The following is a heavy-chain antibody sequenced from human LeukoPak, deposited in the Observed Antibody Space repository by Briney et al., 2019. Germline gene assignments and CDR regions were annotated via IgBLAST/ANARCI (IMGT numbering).Heavy chain of an antibody. Sequence: SETLSLTCAVYGGSFGGYYWSWIRQPPGKGLEWIGEINHSGSTNYNPSLKSRVTISVDTSKNQFSLKLSSVTAADTAVYYCARGVATGTTALYYFDYWGQGTLSPSPQ. CDR1: GGSFGGYY. CDR2: INHSGST. J-gene: IGHJ4*02. V-gene: IGHV4-34*01. CDR3: ARGVATGTTALYYFDY. D-gene: IGHD1-1*01.